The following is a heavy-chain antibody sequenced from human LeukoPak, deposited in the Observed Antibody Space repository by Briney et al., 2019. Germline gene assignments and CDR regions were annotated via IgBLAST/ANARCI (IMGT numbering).Heavy chain of an antibody. V-gene: IGHV4-59*08. Sequence: SETLSLTCTVSGGSISSYYWSWIRQPPGKGLEWIGYIYYGGSTNYNPSLKSRVTISVDTSKNQFSLKLSSVTAADTAVYYCARHFGGLLRYFDYWGQGTLVTASS. D-gene: IGHD1-26*01. CDR2: IYYGGST. CDR3: ARHFGGLLRYFDY. J-gene: IGHJ4*02. CDR1: GGSISSYY.